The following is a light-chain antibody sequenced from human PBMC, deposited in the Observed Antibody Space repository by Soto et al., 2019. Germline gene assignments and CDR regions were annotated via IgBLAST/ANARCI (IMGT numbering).Light chain of an antibody. CDR1: SRGVGSYNL. Sequence: QSVLTQPTSVSGSPGQSITISCTGSSRGVGSYNLVSWYQQHPGKTPRLMIYDVTKRPSGASNRFSGSKSGNTASLTISGLQDEDEADYYCCSYVCGNAWVFGGGTKLTVL. CDR2: DVT. J-gene: IGLJ3*02. V-gene: IGLV2-23*02. CDR3: CSYVCGNAWV.